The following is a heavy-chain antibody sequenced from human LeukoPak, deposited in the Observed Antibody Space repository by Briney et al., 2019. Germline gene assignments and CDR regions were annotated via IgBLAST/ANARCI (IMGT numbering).Heavy chain of an antibody. Sequence: ASVRVSCKTSGFMFTSYGISWIRQAPGQGLEWMGWISSNNGNTNYTQKFQGRVNMTTDTSTSTVYMDLRSLRSDDTAMYYCARDLGYRGGWYAAFDIWGQGTMVTVSS. J-gene: IGHJ3*02. CDR3: ARDLGYRGGWYAAFDI. CDR1: GFMFTSYG. D-gene: IGHD6-19*01. CDR2: ISSNNGNT. V-gene: IGHV1-18*01.